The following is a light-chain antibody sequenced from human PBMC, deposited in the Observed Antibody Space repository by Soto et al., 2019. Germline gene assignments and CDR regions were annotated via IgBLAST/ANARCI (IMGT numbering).Light chain of an antibody. Sequence: EIVLTQSPATLSLSPGERVTLSCRASQSISSYLAWYQQKPGQAPWLLIYDASNRATGIPARFSGSGSGTDFTLTISSLEPEDFAVYYCQQRSNWPRYTFGQGTKLEI. V-gene: IGKV3-11*01. CDR2: DAS. CDR1: QSISSY. CDR3: QQRSNWPRYT. J-gene: IGKJ2*01.